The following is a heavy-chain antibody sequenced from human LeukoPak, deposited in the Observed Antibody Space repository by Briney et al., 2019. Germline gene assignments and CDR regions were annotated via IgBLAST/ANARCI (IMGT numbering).Heavy chain of an antibody. CDR2: VLSGGTT. V-gene: IGHV4-4*07. Sequence: SETLSLTCTVSGGSISSYYWGWIRQSAGKELEWIGRVLSGGTTNYNPSLKSRVTISVDKSKNQFSLKLTSVTAADTAVYYCARDRVTSATTPGNWFDPWGQGTLVTVSS. CDR1: GGSISSYY. CDR3: ARDRVTSATTPGNWFDP. D-gene: IGHD4-23*01. J-gene: IGHJ5*02.